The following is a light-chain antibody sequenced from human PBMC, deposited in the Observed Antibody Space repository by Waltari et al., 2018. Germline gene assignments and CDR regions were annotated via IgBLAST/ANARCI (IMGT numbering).Light chain of an antibody. J-gene: IGKJ1*01. Sequence: EIVLTQSPGTLSLSPGERATLSCRASQSVGKSLAWYQQRPGQAPRLLIYDASTRATGTPGRFSGSGFGTDFSLAISRLEPEDFAVYFCQHYVNLPVTFGQGTKVEI. CDR2: DAS. V-gene: IGKV3-20*01. CDR1: QSVGKS. CDR3: QHYVNLPVT.